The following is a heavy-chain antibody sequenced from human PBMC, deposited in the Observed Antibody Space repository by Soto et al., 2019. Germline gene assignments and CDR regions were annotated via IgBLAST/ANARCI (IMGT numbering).Heavy chain of an antibody. Sequence: PGGALRTSLAAPGFTFRSHKMKWVPPAPGEGLEWVSSISSSSSYIYYADSVKGRFTISRDNAKNSLYLQMNSLRAEDTAVYYCARDWIAAAGIYYGMDVWGQGTTVTVSS. CDR3: ARDWIAAAGIYYGMDV. V-gene: IGHV3-21*01. J-gene: IGHJ6*02. D-gene: IGHD6-13*01. CDR1: GFTFRSHK. CDR2: ISSSSSYI.